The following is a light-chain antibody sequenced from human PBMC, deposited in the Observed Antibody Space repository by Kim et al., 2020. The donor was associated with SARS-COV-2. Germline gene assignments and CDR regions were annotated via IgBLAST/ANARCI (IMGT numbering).Light chain of an antibody. CDR1: SSDGGGYNY. V-gene: IGLV2-11*01. Sequence: GQSVTISWTGTSSDGGGYNYVSSYQQHPGNAPKLMIYDVSKRPAGVPDRFSGSKSGNTASLTIYGLQAEDEADYYCCSYAGSYNWVFGGGTQPTVL. J-gene: IGLJ3*02. CDR2: DVS. CDR3: CSYAGSYNWV.